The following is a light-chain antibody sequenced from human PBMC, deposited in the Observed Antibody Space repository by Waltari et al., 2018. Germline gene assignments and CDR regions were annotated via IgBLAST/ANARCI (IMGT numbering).Light chain of an antibody. CDR2: QVT. V-gene: IGLV2-8*01. CDR3: NSYGGRNNWV. J-gene: IGLJ3*02. CDR1: SSDVGGQNS. Sequence: QSALTQPPSASGSPGQSVTISCTGTSSDVGGQNSVSWYQQPPGKSPKLIIYQVTKRPSGVPDRFSGSNAGNTASLTVSGLQAEDEADYYCNSYGGRNNWVFGGGTKLTVL.